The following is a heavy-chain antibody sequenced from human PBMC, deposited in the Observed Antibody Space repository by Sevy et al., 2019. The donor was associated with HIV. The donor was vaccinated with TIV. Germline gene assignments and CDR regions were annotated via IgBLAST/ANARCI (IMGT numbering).Heavy chain of an antibody. V-gene: IGHV5-51*01. CDR3: ARSGYCSSTSCSLDAFDI. D-gene: IGHD2-2*03. J-gene: IGHJ3*02. CDR1: GYSFTSYW. CDR2: IYPGDSDT. Sequence: GESLKISCKGSGYSFTSYWIGWVRQMPGKGLEWMGIIYPGDSDTRYSPSFQGQVTISADKSISTAYLQWSSLKASDTAIYYCARSGYCSSTSCSLDAFDIWGQGTMVTVSS.